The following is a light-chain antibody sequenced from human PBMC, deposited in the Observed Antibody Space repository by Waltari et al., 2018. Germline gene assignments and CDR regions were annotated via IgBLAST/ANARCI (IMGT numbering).Light chain of an antibody. CDR3: QQASSFPWT. CDR1: QSIRSW. Sequence: DIQMTQSPSSVSTSVGDRVTITCRAGQSIRSWLAWYQQKPGKAPKLLIYTASTLQTGVPSRFSGSGSGTDFPLTISSLQTEDFATYYCQQASSFPWTFGQGTKVEV. V-gene: IGKV1-12*01. CDR2: TAS. J-gene: IGKJ1*01.